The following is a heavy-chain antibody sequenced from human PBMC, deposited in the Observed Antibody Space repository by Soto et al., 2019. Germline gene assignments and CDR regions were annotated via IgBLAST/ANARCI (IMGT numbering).Heavy chain of an antibody. CDR2: IIPMFGTA. J-gene: IGHJ4*02. CDR1: GGTFRSYT. Sequence: QVQLVQSGAEVKKPGSSVKVSCKASGGTFRSYTISWVRQAPGQGLEWMGGIIPMFGTANYAQKFQGRDTITADESTSTAYMELSSLRSEDTAGYYCARVGEYSRSSFDYWGQGTLVTVSS. D-gene: IGHD6-6*01. V-gene: IGHV1-69*12. CDR3: ARVGEYSRSSFDY.